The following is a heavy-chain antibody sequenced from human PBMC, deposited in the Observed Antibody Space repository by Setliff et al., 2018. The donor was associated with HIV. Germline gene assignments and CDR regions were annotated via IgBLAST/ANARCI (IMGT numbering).Heavy chain of an antibody. J-gene: IGHJ6*02. CDR1: GYTFIASC. D-gene: IGHD3-10*01. CDR3: GRGLRARPRQREFYHYGMDV. CDR2: IGPYNDRT. Sequence: ASVKVSCQASGYTFIASCISWVRRPPGQGLEWMGWIGPYNDRTEYEQKSQGRVTMTTDTSANTAYMELRSLGSDDPAVYFCGRGLRARPRQREFYHYGMDVWGQGTTVTVSS. V-gene: IGHV1-18*01.